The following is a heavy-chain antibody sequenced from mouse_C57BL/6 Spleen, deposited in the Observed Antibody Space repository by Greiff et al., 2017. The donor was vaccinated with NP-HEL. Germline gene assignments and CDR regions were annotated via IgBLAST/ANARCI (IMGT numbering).Heavy chain of an antibody. CDR1: GYSITSGYY. Sequence: EVKLQESGPGLVKPSQSLSLTCSVPGYSITSGYYWNWIRQFPGNKLEWMGYISYDGSNNYNPSLKNRISITRDTSKNQFFLKLNSVTTEDTATYYCARVYDYYDAMDYWGQGTSVTVSS. J-gene: IGHJ4*01. CDR3: ARVYDYYDAMDY. D-gene: IGHD2-4*01. CDR2: ISYDGSN. V-gene: IGHV3-6*01.